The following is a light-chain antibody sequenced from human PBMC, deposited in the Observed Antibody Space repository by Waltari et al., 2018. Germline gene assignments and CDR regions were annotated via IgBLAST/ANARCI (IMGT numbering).Light chain of an antibody. CDR2: KAS. CDR1: QSISSW. CDR3: QQYNSYSYT. V-gene: IGKV1-5*03. Sequence: DIQMTQSPSTLSASVGDRVTITCRASQSISSWLAWYQQKPGKAPKLLIYKASSLESGVPSRCSGSGSGTEFTLTISSLQPDDFATYYCQQYNSYSYTFGGGTKVEIK. J-gene: IGKJ4*01.